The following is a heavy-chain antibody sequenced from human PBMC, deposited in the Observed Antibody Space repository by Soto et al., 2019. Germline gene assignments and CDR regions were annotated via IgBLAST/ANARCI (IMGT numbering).Heavy chain of an antibody. Sequence: SETLSLTCTVSGGSISSGDYYWSWIRQPPGKGLEWIGYTYYSGSTYYNPSLKSRVTISVDTSKNQFSLKLSSVTAADTAVYYCARTNLAVAGTYYFDYWGQGTLVTVSS. V-gene: IGHV4-30-4*01. CDR1: GGSISSGDYY. D-gene: IGHD6-19*01. J-gene: IGHJ4*02. CDR3: ARTNLAVAGTYYFDY. CDR2: TYYSGST.